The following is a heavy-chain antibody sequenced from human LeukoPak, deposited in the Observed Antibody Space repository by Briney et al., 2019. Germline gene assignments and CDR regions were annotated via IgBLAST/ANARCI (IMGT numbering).Heavy chain of an antibody. D-gene: IGHD1/OR15-1a*01. CDR2: IYYSGNA. J-gene: IGHJ3*02. CDR3: ARQCIAGTIDAFDI. Sequence: PETLSLTCTVSGASISSSSYYWGWIRQPPGMGLEWIGSIYYSGNAYYNPSLKSRVTISVDTSKNQFSLRLTSVTAADTAVYYCARQCIAGTIDAFDIWGQGTMVTVSS. V-gene: IGHV4-39*01. CDR1: GASISSSSYY.